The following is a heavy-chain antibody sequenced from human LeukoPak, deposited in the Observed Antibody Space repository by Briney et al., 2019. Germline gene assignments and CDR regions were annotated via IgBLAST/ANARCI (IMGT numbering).Heavy chain of an antibody. J-gene: IGHJ4*02. D-gene: IGHD4-23*01. Sequence: ASVKVSCKASGYTFTSYYMHWVRQAPGQGLEWMGIINPSGGSTSYAQKFQGRVTMTRDTSTSTVYMELSSLRSEDTAVYYCARVGYGGNLHEVKGRRPPHLDFDYWGQGTLVTVSS. V-gene: IGHV1-46*01. CDR1: GYTFTSYY. CDR2: INPSGGST. CDR3: ARVGYGGNLHEVKGRRPPHLDFDY.